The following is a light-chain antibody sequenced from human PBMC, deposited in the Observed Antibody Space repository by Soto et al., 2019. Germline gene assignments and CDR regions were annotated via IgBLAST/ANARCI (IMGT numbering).Light chain of an antibody. J-gene: IGKJ1*01. CDR2: GAS. V-gene: IGKV3-20*01. CDR1: QSVGSNH. CDR3: QQYDISWT. Sequence: EIVLTQSPGTLSLSPGERATLSCRASQSVGSNHLAWYQQKPGQAPRLLLYGASSRATGIPDRFSGSGSGTDFTLTISRLEPEDFAVYYCQQYDISWTFGQGTKVEIK.